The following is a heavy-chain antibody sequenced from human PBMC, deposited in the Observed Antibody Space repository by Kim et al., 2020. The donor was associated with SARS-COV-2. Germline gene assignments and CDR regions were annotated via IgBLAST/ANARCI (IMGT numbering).Heavy chain of an antibody. CDR1: GFTFSSYE. D-gene: IGHD3-3*01. CDR3: AREYYDFWGGYYMARPNYYYDCGMEV. Sequence: GGSLRLSCAASGFTFSSYEMTWVRQAPGKGLEWVSFISSSGSTTYYADSVKGRFTISRDNAKNSLYLQMNSLRAEDTAVYYCAREYYDFWGGYYMARPNYYYDCGMEVCGPGATGTVSS. J-gene: IGHJ6*02. V-gene: IGHV3-48*03. CDR2: ISSSGSTT.